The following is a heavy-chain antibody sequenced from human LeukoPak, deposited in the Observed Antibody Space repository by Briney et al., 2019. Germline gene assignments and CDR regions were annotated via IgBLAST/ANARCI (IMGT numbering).Heavy chain of an antibody. CDR3: SSQPAVIDLDF. CDR1: GFIFSSYW. CDR2: IKPDGSGK. J-gene: IGHJ4*02. Sequence: PGGSLRLSCAASGFIFSSYWMTWVRQVPGKGLEWVANIKPDGSGKHYVDSVKGRFTISRDNAKSSLYLQMDSPRVEDTAVYYCSSQPAVIDLDFWGQGALVTVSS. D-gene: IGHD2/OR15-2a*01. V-gene: IGHV3-7*01.